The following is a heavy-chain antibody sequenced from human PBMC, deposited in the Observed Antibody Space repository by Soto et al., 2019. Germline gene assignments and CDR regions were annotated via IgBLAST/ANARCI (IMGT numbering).Heavy chain of an antibody. D-gene: IGHD1-1*01. J-gene: IGHJ4*02. CDR1: RGTFSSYA. Sequence: QVQLVQSGAEVKKPGSSVKVSCQASRGTFSSYAISWVRQATGQGLEWRGGIIPIFGTANYAQKFQGRVTITADESTSTAYMELSSLRSEDTAVYYCARGGWKSTTPGDYWGQGTLVTVSS. V-gene: IGHV1-69*12. CDR2: IIPIFGTA. CDR3: ARGGWKSTTPGDY.